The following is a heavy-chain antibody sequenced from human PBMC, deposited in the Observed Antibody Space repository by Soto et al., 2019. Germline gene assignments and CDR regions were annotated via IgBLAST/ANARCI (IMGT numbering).Heavy chain of an antibody. CDR2: IYPGDSDA. V-gene: IGHV5-51*01. D-gene: IGHD3-9*01. Sequence: GESLKISCKSSGYSFTDYWIGWVRQMPGKGLEWMGIIYPGDSDARYSPSFQGQVTISVDTSINTAFLRWNSLTASDTAMYYCARQADYNILTGYFYYFAYPGQGSLVTVS. J-gene: IGHJ4*02. CDR1: GYSFTDYW. CDR3: ARQADYNILTGYFYYFAY.